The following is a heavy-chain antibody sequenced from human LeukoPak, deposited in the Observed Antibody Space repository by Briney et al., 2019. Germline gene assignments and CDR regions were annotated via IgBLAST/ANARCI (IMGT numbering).Heavy chain of an antibody. CDR2: ISSSSSYI. CDR1: GFTFSSYS. CDR3: ARVPGGDYYVSSGLDY. D-gene: IGHD3-22*01. V-gene: IGHV3-21*01. Sequence: PGGSLRLSCAASGFTFSSYSMNWVRQAPGKGLEWVSSISSSSSYIYYADSVKGRFTISRDNAKNSLYLQMNSLRAEDTAVYYCARVPGGDYYVSSGLDYWGQGTLVTVSS. J-gene: IGHJ4*02.